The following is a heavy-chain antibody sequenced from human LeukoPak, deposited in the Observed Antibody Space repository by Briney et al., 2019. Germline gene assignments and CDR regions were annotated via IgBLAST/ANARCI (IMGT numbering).Heavy chain of an antibody. Sequence: SETLSLTCTVSGASIGSGDYLWSWIRQPPGMGLEWIGNIYYSGSTNYNPSLKSRVTISVDTSKNQFSLKLSSVTAADTAVYYCARGEGIADRPDWFDPWGQGTLVTVSS. V-gene: IGHV4-61*08. CDR3: ARGEGIADRPDWFDP. D-gene: IGHD6-6*01. CDR1: GASIGSGDYL. CDR2: IYYSGST. J-gene: IGHJ5*02.